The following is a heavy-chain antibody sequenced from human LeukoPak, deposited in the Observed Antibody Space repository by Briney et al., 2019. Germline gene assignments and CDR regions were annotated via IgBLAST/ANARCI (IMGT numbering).Heavy chain of an antibody. J-gene: IGHJ4*02. Sequence: SQTLSLTCTVSGGSISSGDYYWSWIRQPPGKGLEWIGYIYYSGTTYYNPSLKSRVTISVDTSKNQFSLKLSSVTAADTAVYYCVRVEAASNVFFDYWGQGTLVTVSS. CDR3: VRVEAASNVFFDY. CDR2: IYYSGTT. D-gene: IGHD6-25*01. CDR1: GGSISSGDYY. V-gene: IGHV4-30-4*08.